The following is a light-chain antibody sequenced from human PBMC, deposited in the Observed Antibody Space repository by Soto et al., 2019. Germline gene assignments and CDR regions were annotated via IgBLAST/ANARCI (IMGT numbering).Light chain of an antibody. CDR1: SSNIGHNT. V-gene: IGLV1-44*01. CDR3: AAWDDSLNGRV. Sequence: QSVLTQPPSASGTPGQRVTISCSGGSSNIGHNTGNWYQQLPGTAPKLLIYKNNQRPSGVPDRFSGSKSGTSASLAISGLQSEDEGDYYCAAWDDSLNGRVFGGGTKVTVL. J-gene: IGLJ3*02. CDR2: KNN.